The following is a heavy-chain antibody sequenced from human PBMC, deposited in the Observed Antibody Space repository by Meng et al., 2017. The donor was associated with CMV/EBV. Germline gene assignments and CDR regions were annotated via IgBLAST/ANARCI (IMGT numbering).Heavy chain of an antibody. CDR1: GYTFTSYY. CDR3: NLDILTGYEAYGMDV. D-gene: IGHD3-9*01. V-gene: IGHV1-46*01. CDR2: INPSGGST. J-gene: IGHJ6*02. Sequence: ASVKVSCKASGYTFTSYYMHWVRQAPGQGLEWMGIINPSGGSTSYAQKFQGRVTMTRDTSTSTVYMELSSLRSEDTAVYYCNLDILTGYEAYGMDVWGQGTTVTVSS.